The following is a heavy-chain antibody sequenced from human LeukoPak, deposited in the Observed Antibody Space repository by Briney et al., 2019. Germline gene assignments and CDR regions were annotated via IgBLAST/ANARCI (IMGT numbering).Heavy chain of an antibody. Sequence: GGSLRLSCAASGFTFSDYYMSWIRQAPGKGLEWVSAISGSGGSTYYADSVKGRFTISRDNSKNTLYLQMNSLRAEDTAVYYCAKERGYFDWLLYLFDYWGQGTLVTVSS. CDR2: ISGSGGST. V-gene: IGHV3-23*01. CDR3: AKERGYFDWLLYLFDY. D-gene: IGHD3-9*01. J-gene: IGHJ4*02. CDR1: GFTFSDYY.